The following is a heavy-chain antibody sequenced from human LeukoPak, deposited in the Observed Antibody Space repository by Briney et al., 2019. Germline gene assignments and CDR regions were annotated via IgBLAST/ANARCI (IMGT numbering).Heavy chain of an antibody. CDR3: AAGGPEGLIAAARYYYYYGMDV. CDR2: IIPILGTA. J-gene: IGHJ6*04. D-gene: IGHD6-13*01. Sequence: GASVKVSCKASGGTFSSYAISWVRQAPGQGLEWMGGIIPILGTANYAQKFQGRVTITADESTSTAYMELSSLRSEDTAVYYCAAGGPEGLIAAARYYYYYGMDVWGKGTTVTVSS. CDR1: GGTFSSYA. V-gene: IGHV1-69*13.